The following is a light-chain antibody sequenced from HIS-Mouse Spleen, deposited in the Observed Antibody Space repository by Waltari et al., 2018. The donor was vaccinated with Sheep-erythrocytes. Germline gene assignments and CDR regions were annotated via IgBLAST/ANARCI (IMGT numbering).Light chain of an antibody. V-gene: IGLV2-23*01. J-gene: IGLJ7*01. Sequence: QSALTQPASVSGSPGQSITISCTGTSSDVGSYNLVSWYQQHPGKAPKLMIYEGSKRPSGGSNRFSGSKSGNTASLTISGLQAEDEADYYCCSYAGSSTVFGGGTQLTVL. CDR2: EGS. CDR1: SSDVGSYNL. CDR3: CSYAGSSTV.